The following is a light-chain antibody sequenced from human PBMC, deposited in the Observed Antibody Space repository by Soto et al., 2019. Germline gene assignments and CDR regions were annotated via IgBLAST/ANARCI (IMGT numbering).Light chain of an antibody. J-gene: IGLJ1*01. Sequence: QSVLTQPPSASGSPGQSVTISCAGTSSDVGGYNLVSWYQHHPGKAPKLIIYEVSDRPSGVSTRFSGSKSGNTASLTISGLQAEDEADYFCSSYTSSSSLYVFGTGTKLTVL. CDR1: SSDVGGYNL. V-gene: IGLV2-14*01. CDR3: SSYTSSSSLYV. CDR2: EVS.